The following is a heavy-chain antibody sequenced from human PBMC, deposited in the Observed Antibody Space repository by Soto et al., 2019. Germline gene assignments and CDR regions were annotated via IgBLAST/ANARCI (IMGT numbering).Heavy chain of an antibody. CDR1: GYTFTSYD. V-gene: IGHV1-8*01. D-gene: IGHD3-22*01. CDR3: ARGPNYYDSIDYYGMDV. J-gene: IGHJ6*02. CDR2: MNPNSGNT. Sequence: QVQLVQSGAEVKKPGASVKVSCKASGYTFTSYDINWVRQATGQGLEWMGWMNPNSGNTGYAQKFRGRVTMTRNTSISTAYMELSSLRSEDTAVYYCARGPNYYDSIDYYGMDVWGQGTTVTVSS.